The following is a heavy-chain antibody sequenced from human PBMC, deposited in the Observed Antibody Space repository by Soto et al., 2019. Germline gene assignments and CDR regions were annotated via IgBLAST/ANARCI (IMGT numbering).Heavy chain of an antibody. J-gene: IGHJ4*02. CDR3: AKDQGSSWYEIDY. Sequence: PGGSLRLSCAASGFTFSSYAMSWVRQAPGKGLEWVSAISGSGGSTYYADSVKGRFTISRDNSENTLYLQMHSLRAEDTAVYYCAKDQGSSWYEIDYWGQGTLVTVSS. CDR2: ISGSGGST. CDR1: GFTFSSYA. D-gene: IGHD6-13*01. V-gene: IGHV3-23*01.